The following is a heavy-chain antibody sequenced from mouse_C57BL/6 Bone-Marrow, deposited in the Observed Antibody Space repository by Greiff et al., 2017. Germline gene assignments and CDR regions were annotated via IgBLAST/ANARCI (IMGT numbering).Heavy chain of an antibody. CDR3: AREGIYYDYHWYFDV. CDR1: GYTFTSYW. V-gene: IGHV1-55*01. CDR2: IYPGSGST. D-gene: IGHD2-4*01. Sequence: VQLQQPGAELVKPGASVKMSCKASGYTFTSYWITWVKQRPGQGLEWIGDIYPGSGSTNDNEKFKSKATLTVDTSTSTAYMQLSSLTSEDSAVYYCAREGIYYDYHWYFDVWGTGTTVTVSS. J-gene: IGHJ1*03.